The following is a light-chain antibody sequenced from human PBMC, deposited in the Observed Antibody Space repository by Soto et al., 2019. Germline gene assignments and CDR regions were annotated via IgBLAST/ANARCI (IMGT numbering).Light chain of an antibody. CDR1: QRISGY. V-gene: IGKV3-11*01. CDR2: DAS. J-gene: IGKJ4*01. CDR3: QRYNNWPLT. Sequence: DIVLTQSPATLSLSPGQRATLSCRASQRISGYLAWYQQKPGQAPRLLIYDASNRATGIPVRFSGSGSGTDYTLTVSSLEPEDFAVYYCQRYNNWPLTFGGGTKVDIK.